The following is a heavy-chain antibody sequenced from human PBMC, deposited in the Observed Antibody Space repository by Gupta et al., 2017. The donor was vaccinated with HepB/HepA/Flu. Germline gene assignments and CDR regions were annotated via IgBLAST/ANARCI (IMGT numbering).Heavy chain of an antibody. J-gene: IGHJ5*02. D-gene: IGHD2-15*01. CDR2: ISHDSGS. Sequence: QVQLQQWGAGLLKPSETLSPTCAVNDYSFNSYSWAWIRQSPGKGLEWIGEISHDSGSNYNPSLKSRVTISVDTSRNQISLTMTSMTVADTAMYYCARGYCSGTSCFDPWGQGILVTVSS. V-gene: IGHV4-34*02. CDR3: ARGYCSGTSCFDP. CDR1: DYSFNSYS.